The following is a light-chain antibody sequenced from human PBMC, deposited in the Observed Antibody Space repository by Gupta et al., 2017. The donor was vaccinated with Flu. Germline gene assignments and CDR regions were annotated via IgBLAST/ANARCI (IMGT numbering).Light chain of an antibody. Sequence: QSALTQPASVSGSPRQSLTISCTGTSSDVGSYNLFSWYQQHPGKAPKLMIYEGSKRPSGVSNRFSGSKSGNTASLTISGLQAEDEADYYCCSYAGSSILVFGGGTKLTVL. CDR1: SSDVGSYNL. J-gene: IGLJ2*01. CDR3: CSYAGSSILV. V-gene: IGLV2-23*01. CDR2: EGS.